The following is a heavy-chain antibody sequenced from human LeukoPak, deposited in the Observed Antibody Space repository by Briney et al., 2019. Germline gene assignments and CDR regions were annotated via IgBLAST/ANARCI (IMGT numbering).Heavy chain of an antibody. D-gene: IGHD6-19*01. V-gene: IGHV3-30*04. CDR1: GFTFSSYV. CDR3: AKDAYSSGWYSDY. CDR2: ISYDGSNE. Sequence: SGGSLRLSCAASGFTFSSYVMHWVRQAPGKGLEWVAIISYDGSNEYYADSVKGRFTISRDNSKNTLYLQMNSLRAEDTAVYYCAKDAYSSGWYSDYWGQGTLVTVSS. J-gene: IGHJ4*02.